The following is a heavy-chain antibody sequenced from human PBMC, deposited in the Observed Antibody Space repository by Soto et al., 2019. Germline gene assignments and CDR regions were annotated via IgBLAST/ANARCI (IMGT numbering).Heavy chain of an antibody. D-gene: IGHD3-3*01. Sequence: GGSLRLSCAASGFTFSSYGMHWVRQAPGKGLEWVAVISYDGSNKYYADSVKGRFTISRDNSKNTLYLQMNSLRAEDTAVYYCALAARFLEWSGHQYYYYMDVWGKGTTVTVSS. CDR3: ALAARFLEWSGHQYYYYMDV. J-gene: IGHJ6*03. V-gene: IGHV3-30*03. CDR1: GFTFSSYG. CDR2: ISYDGSNK.